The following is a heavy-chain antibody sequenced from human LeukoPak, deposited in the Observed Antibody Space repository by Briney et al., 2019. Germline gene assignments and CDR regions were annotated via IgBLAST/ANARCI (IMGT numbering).Heavy chain of an antibody. D-gene: IGHD3/OR15-3a*01. V-gene: IGHV3-48*01. J-gene: IGHJ4*02. CDR2: ISSSSNTI. CDR1: GFTLSSYS. Sequence: PGGSLRLSCAASGFTLSSYSMNWVRQAPGKGLEWVSYISSSSNTIYYADSVKGRFTISRDNAKNSLYLQMNSLRAEDTAVYYCARVLDWRFDYWGQGTLVTASS. CDR3: ARVLDWRFDY.